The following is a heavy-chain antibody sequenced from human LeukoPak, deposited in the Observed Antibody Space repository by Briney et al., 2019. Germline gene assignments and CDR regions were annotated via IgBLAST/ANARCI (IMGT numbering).Heavy chain of an antibody. D-gene: IGHD4-23*01. CDR1: GYTFTSYG. CDR3: ASSARTTVVTPGAFDI. V-gene: IGHV1-18*01. Sequence: GASVKVSCKASGYTFTSYGISWVRQAPGQGLEWMGWISAYNGNTNYAQKLQGRVTMTTDTSTSTAYMELRSLRSEDTAVYYCASSARTTVVTPGAFDIWGQGTMVTVSS. J-gene: IGHJ3*02. CDR2: ISAYNGNT.